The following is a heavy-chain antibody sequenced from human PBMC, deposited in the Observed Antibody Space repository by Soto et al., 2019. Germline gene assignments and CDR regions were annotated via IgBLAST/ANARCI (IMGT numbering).Heavy chain of an antibody. CDR1: GYTFTSYY. J-gene: IGHJ3*02. D-gene: IGHD5-12*01. CDR3: ARDQREEYSGYGTDAFDI. CDR2: INPSGGST. V-gene: IGHV1-46*03. Sequence: ASVKVSCKASGYTFTSYYMHWVRQATGQGLEWMGIINPSGGSTSYAQKFQGRATMTRDTSTSTVYMELSSLRSEDTAVYYCARDQREEYSGYGTDAFDIWGQGTMVTVSS.